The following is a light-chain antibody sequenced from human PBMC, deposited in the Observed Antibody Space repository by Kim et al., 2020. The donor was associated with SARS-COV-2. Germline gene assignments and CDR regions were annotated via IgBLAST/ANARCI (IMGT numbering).Light chain of an antibody. CDR3: QSYDSSLSGSRV. CDR1: SSNIGAGYD. J-gene: IGLJ2*01. V-gene: IGLV1-40*01. Sequence: VASACTGSSSNIGAGYDVHWDQQLPGTAPKLLIYGNSNRPSGVPDRFSGSKSGTSASLAITGLQAEDEADYYCQSYDSSLSGSRVFGGGTQLTVL. CDR2: GNS.